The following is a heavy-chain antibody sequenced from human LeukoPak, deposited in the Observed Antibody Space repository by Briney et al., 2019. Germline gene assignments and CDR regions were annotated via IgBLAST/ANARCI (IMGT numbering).Heavy chain of an antibody. J-gene: IGHJ4*02. Sequence: PGGSLRLSRAPSGFTVITNDMTGVRPAPGKGVEWVSVLYSDGNTKYADSVQGRFTIYRDNSKNTLYLEMNSLSPDDTAVYYCARGVEPLAANTLAYWGQGTLVTVSS. D-gene: IGHD1-14*01. CDR3: ARGVEPLAANTLAY. V-gene: IGHV3-53*01. CDR1: GFTVITND. CDR2: LYSDGNT.